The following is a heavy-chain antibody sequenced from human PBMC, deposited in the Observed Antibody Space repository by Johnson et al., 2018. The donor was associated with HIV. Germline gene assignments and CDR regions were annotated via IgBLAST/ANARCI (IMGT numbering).Heavy chain of an antibody. CDR2: INWNGGRT. Sequence: VQLVESGGGVVQPGRSLRLSCAASGFTVSSNEMSWVRQAPGKGLEWVSGINWNGGRTGYADSVKGRFTISRDNAKNSLYLQMNSLRAEDTAVYYCARVLMRGAYYYDSSGYYIWGQGTMVTVSS. CDR3: ARVLMRGAYYYDSSGYYI. CDR1: GFTVSSNE. V-gene: IGHV3-20*04. D-gene: IGHD3-22*01. J-gene: IGHJ3*02.